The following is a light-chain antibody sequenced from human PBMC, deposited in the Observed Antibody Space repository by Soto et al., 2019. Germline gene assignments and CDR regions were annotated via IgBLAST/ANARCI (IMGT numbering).Light chain of an antibody. J-gene: IGKJ1*01. CDR2: KAS. V-gene: IGKV1-5*03. CDR1: QGISTW. Sequence: DIQMTQSPSTLSASVGDRVTITCRVSQGISTWLAWYQQNLWKAPKLLMYKASSLESGVPSRFSGAGSGTEFTLTISSLQPDNFATYFCQQYNSDSRIFGPGTKVEIK. CDR3: QQYNSDSRI.